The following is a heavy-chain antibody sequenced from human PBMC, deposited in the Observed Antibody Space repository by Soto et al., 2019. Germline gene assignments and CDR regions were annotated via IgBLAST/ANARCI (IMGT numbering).Heavy chain of an antibody. V-gene: IGHV4-4*02. CDR1: GGSISSSNW. CDR3: ARDRGSYLGFDI. J-gene: IGHJ3*02. D-gene: IGHD3-10*01. Sequence: QVQLQESGPGLVKPSETLSLICVVSGGSISSSNWWIWVRQPPGKWLEWIGQIYHDGSTNSNPSLKSRVTISVGKSKNHFSLNLSSVTAADTAVYYCARDRGSYLGFDIWGQGTMVTVSS. CDR2: IYHDGST.